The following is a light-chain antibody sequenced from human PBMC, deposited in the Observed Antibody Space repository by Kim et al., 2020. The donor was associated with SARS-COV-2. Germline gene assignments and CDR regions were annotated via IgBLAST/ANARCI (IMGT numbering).Light chain of an antibody. CDR2: KVS. V-gene: IGKV2-30*01. CDR1: QSLVFSDGKTY. J-gene: IGKJ5*01. Sequence: DVIMTQSPLSLPVTLGQPASISCRSSQSLVFSDGKTYLNWFHQRPGQSPRRLIYKVSNRDSGVPDRFSGSGSGTDFTLKISRVEAEDVGVYYCMQALQTPVTFGQGTRLEIK. CDR3: MQALQTPVT.